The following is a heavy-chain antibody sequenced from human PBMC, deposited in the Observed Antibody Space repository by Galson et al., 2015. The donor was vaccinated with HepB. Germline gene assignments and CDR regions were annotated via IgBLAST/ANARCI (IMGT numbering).Heavy chain of an antibody. Sequence: SVKVSCKASGGTFSSYAISWVRQAPGQGLEWMGGIIPIFGTANYAQKFQGRVTITADESTSTAYMELSSLRSEDTAVYYCAREISGRDGYNSFDYWGQGTLVTVSS. CDR3: AREISGRDGYNSFDY. CDR2: IIPIFGTA. V-gene: IGHV1-69*13. CDR1: GGTFSSYA. J-gene: IGHJ4*02. D-gene: IGHD5-24*01.